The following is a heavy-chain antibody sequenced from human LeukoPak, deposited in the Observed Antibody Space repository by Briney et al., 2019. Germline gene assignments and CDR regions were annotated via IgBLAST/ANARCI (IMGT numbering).Heavy chain of an antibody. CDR1: GGTFSSYG. Sequence: ASVKVSCKASGGTFSSYGVSWVRQAPGQGLEWMGRIIPILGITNYAQKFQGRVTITADKSTNTAYMELSSLRSEDTAVYYCARDIAYYYDSSASLDAFDIWGQGTMVTVSS. V-gene: IGHV1-69*04. CDR3: ARDIAYYYDSSASLDAFDI. CDR2: IIPILGIT. J-gene: IGHJ3*02. D-gene: IGHD3-22*01.